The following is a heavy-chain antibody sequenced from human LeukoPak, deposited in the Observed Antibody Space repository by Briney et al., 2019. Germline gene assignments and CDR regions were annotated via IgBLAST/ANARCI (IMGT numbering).Heavy chain of an antibody. CDR2: ISWNSGSI. J-gene: IGHJ6*03. CDR1: GFTFDDYA. V-gene: IGHV3-9*01. CDR3: AREVGDYQLGYYYMDV. D-gene: IGHD4-17*01. Sequence: GRSLRLSCAASGFTFDDYAMHWVRQAPGKGLEWVSGISWNSGSIGYADSVKGRFTISRDNAKNSLYLQMNSLRAEDTAVYYCAREVGDYQLGYYYMDVWGKGTTVTVSS.